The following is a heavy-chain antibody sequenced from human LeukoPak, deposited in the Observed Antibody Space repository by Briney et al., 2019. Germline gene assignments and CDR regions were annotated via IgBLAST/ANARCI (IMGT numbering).Heavy chain of an antibody. J-gene: IGHJ6*03. Sequence: GGSLRLSCAASGFTFSSYAMTWVRQAPEKGLEWVSAISGSGGSTYYADSVKGRFTISRDNAKNSLYLQMNSLRVEDTAVYYCARTQVGFGELLSYMDVWGKGTTVTISS. V-gene: IGHV3-23*01. CDR1: GFTFSSYA. CDR3: ARTQVGFGELLSYMDV. D-gene: IGHD3-10*01. CDR2: ISGSGGST.